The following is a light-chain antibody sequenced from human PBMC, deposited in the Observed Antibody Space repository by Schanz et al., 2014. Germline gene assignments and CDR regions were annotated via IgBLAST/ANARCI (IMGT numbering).Light chain of an antibody. Sequence: DIQMTQSPSSLSASVGDRVTITCRASQSISSYLNWYQQKPGKAPKLLIYAASSLQSGVPSRFSGSGSGTDFTLTISSLEPEDFAVYYCQQRSNWPPVTFGQGTRLEIK. CDR2: AAS. J-gene: IGKJ5*01. CDR1: QSISSY. CDR3: QQRSNWPPVT. V-gene: IGKV1-39*01.